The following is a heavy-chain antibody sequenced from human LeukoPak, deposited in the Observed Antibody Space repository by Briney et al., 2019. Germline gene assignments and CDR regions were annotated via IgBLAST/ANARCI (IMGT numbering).Heavy chain of an antibody. V-gene: IGHV3-48*02. CDR2: ISSGSGTI. D-gene: IGHD3-10*01. Sequence: GRSLRLSCAASGFTFSTYAMNWVRQAPGKGLEWVSYISSGSGTIYYVDSVKGRFTISRDNAKNSLYLQMNSLRDDDTAVYYCATERYYGSGAYPYFFDYWGQGTLVTVSS. CDR3: ATERYYGSGAYPYFFDY. J-gene: IGHJ4*02. CDR1: GFTFSTYA.